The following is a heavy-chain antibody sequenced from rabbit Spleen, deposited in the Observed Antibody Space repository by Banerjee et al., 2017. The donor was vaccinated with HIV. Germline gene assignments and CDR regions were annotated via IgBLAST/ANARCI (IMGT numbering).Heavy chain of an antibody. D-gene: IGHD8-1*01. CDR3: ARDGAGGSYFAL. Sequence: QLEESAGGLVQPGGSLKLSCKASGFTLSSYYMNWVRQAPGKGLEWIGYIDPVFGITYYANWVNGRFSISRENAQNTVFLQMTSLIAADTATYFCARDGAGGSYFALWGQGTLVTVS. CDR2: IDPVFGIT. CDR1: GFTLSSYY. J-gene: IGHJ3*01. V-gene: IGHV1S7*01.